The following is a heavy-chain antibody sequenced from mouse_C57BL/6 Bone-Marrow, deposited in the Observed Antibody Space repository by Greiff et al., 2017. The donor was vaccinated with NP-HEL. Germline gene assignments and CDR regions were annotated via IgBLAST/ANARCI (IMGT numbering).Heavy chain of an antibody. V-gene: IGHV1-81*01. CDR1: GYTFTSYG. Sequence: VQLKESGAELARPGASVKLSCKASGYTFTSYGISWVKQRTGQGLEWIGEIYPRSGNTYYNEKFKGKATLTADKSSSTAYMELRSLTSEDSAVYFCARDLRRGSYAMDYWGQGTSVTVSS. D-gene: IGHD2-12*01. CDR3: ARDLRRGSYAMDY. J-gene: IGHJ4*01. CDR2: IYPRSGNT.